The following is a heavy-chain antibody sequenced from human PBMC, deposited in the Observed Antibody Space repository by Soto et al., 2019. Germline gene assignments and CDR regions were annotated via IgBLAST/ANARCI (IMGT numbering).Heavy chain of an antibody. Sequence: EVQLVESGGDLVQPGGSLRLSCVASGFTLSDHYMDWVRQAPGKGLAWLGLIRNKPQSYSTDYAESVKGRFTISRDDSKNSLYLQMNSLTTEDTAIYYCADLTWGAYYLPWGQGTLVTVSS. J-gene: IGHJ4*02. CDR3: ADLTWGAYYLP. CDR2: IRNKPQSYST. V-gene: IGHV3-72*01. CDR1: GFTLSDHY. D-gene: IGHD3-22*01.